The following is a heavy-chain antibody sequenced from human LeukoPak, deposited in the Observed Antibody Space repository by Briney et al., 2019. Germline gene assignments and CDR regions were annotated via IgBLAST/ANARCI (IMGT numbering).Heavy chain of an antibody. CDR1: GGSISSYY. D-gene: IGHD3-9*01. CDR2: IYYSGST. V-gene: IGHV4-59*01. CDR3: ARGVRYFDWLSYYFDY. Sequence: SETLSLTCTVSGGSISSYYWSWIRQPPGKGLEWIGYIYYSGSTNYNPSLKSRVTISVDTSKNQFSLKLSSVTAADTAVYYCARGVRYFDWLSYYFDYWGQGTLVTVSP. J-gene: IGHJ4*02.